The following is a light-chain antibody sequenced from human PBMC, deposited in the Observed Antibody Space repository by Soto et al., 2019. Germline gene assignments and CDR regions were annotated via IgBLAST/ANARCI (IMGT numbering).Light chain of an antibody. CDR3: SSYTSSSTPVV. CDR1: SSDVGGYNY. V-gene: IGLV2-14*01. J-gene: IGLJ2*01. Sequence: QSALTQPASVSGSPGQLITISCTGTSSDVGGYNYVSWYQQHPGKAPKLMIYDVSNRPSVVSNRFSGSKSGNTASLTISGLQAEDEADYYCSSYTSSSTPVVFGGGTKLTVL. CDR2: DVS.